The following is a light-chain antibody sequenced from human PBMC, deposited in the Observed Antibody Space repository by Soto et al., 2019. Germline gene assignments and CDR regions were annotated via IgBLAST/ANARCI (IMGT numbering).Light chain of an antibody. V-gene: IGKV3-11*01. J-gene: IGKJ1*01. CDR2: DAS. Sequence: DIVLTQSPATLSLSPGETPTLSCRASQNINSYVAWYQQKPGQAPRLLSYDASDRATGIPDRFSGSGSGTDFTLTISSLEPEDFAVYYCQRRSNWPPAWTFGQGTKVEV. CDR3: QRRSNWPPAWT. CDR1: QNINSY.